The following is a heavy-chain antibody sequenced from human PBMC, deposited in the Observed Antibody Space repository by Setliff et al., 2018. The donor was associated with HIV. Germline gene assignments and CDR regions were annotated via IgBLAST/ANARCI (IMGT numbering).Heavy chain of an antibody. CDR3: ARGHSHGYGYSGSYGPFDI. CDR2: IIHILGIR. J-gene: IGHJ3*02. V-gene: IGHV1-69*10. CDR1: GGTFDSHA. Sequence: SVKVSCKASGGTFDSHAISWVRQAPGQGFEWMGGIIHILGIRNYAQKFQGRVIITTDESTGTAYMELSSLKDDDTAVYYCARGHSHGYGYSGSYGPFDIWGQETMVTV. D-gene: IGHD1-26*01.